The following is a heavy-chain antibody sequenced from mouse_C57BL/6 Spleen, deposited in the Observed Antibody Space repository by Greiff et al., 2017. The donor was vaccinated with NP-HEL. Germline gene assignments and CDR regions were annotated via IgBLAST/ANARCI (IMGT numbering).Heavy chain of an antibody. CDR3: ARWSNREYCDV. V-gene: IGHV1-69*01. J-gene: IGHJ1*03. Sequence: QVHVKQPGAELVMPGASVKLSCKASGYTFTSYWMHWVKQRPGQGLEWIGEIDPSDSYTNYNQKFKGKSTLTVDKSSSTAYMQLSSLTSEDSAVYYSARWSNREYCDVWGTGTTVTVSS. CDR2: IDPSDSYT. CDR1: GYTFTSYW.